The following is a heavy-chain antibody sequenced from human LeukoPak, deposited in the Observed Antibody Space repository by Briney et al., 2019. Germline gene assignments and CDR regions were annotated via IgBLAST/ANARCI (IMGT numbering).Heavy chain of an antibody. J-gene: IGHJ4*02. Sequence: GGSLRLSCAASGFTFSSYEMNWVRQAPGKGLEWVSYISSSGSTIYYADSVKGRFTISRDNAKNSLYLQMNSLRAEDTAVYYCATLQGRSSDYWGQGTQVTVSS. CDR1: GFTFSSYE. V-gene: IGHV3-48*03. CDR3: ATLQGRSSDY. CDR2: ISSSGSTI.